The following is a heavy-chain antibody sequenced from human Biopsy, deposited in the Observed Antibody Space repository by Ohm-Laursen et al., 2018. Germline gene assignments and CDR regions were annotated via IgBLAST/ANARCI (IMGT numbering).Heavy chain of an antibody. CDR3: ARVGVGAPSIDYFDS. CDR1: GGSIYNFF. Sequence: GTLSLTCTVSGGSIYNFFWSWIRQPPGKGLKWIGYIYYSGSTNYNPSLKSRITISVDRSKNHFSLELSSVTAADTAVYYCARVGVGAPSIDYFDSWGQGALVTVSS. V-gene: IGHV4-59*01. D-gene: IGHD1-26*01. CDR2: IYYSGST. J-gene: IGHJ4*02.